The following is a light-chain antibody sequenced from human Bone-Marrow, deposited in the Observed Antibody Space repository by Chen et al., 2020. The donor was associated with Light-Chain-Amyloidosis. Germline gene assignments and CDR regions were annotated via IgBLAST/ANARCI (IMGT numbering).Light chain of an antibody. Sequence: QSVLTQPPSVSGAPGQRVTISCTGSSSNIGAGYDVHWYQQLPGTAPKLPIYGNSNRPSGVPDRFAGSKSGTAASLAITGLQAEDEADYYCQSYDSSLSGSVFGGGTKLTFL. CDR2: GNS. V-gene: IGLV1-40*01. CDR3: QSYDSSLSGSV. J-gene: IGLJ2*01. CDR1: SSNIGAGYD.